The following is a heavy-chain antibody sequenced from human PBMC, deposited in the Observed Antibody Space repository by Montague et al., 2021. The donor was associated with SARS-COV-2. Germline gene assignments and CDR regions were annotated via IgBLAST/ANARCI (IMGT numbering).Heavy chain of an antibody. V-gene: IGHV4-39*07. CDR3: ARDGALRFEILIGPRHYYYGMDV. D-gene: IGHD3-9*01. CDR1: GGSISSSSYY. CDR2: IYYSGSI. Sequence: SETLSLTCTVSGGSISSSSYYWGWLRQPPGKGLEWIVSIYYSGSIYYTPSLKSRVTISVDTSKDQFSLKLSSVTAAATAVYYCARDGALRFEILIGPRHYYYGMDVWGQGTTVTVSS. J-gene: IGHJ6*02.